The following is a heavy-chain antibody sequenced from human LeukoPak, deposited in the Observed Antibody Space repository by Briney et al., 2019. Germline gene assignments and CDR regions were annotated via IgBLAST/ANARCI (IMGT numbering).Heavy chain of an antibody. CDR3: ARAAGDYLDY. J-gene: IGHJ4*02. D-gene: IGHD4-17*01. Sequence: PSETLSLTCSAYGGSFGGYFWSWIRQPPGEGLEWIGEVNHSGSTNYNPSLKSRVTISVDTSRTQFSLNLRSVTAADTAVYYCARAAGDYLDYWGQGALVTVSS. CDR1: GGSFGGYF. V-gene: IGHV4-34*01. CDR2: VNHSGST.